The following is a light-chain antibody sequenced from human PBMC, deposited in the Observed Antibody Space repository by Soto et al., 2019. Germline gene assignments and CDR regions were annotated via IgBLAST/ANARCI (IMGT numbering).Light chain of an antibody. J-gene: IGKJ1*01. V-gene: IGKV3-20*01. CDR1: QSVSSSY. Sequence: EIVLTQSPGPLSLSPGERATLSCRASQSVSSSYLAWYQQKPGQAHRLLIYGASSRDTGIPDRFSGSGSGTDFTLTISRLEPEDFAVYYCQQYGSSRTVGQGPKVDIK. CDR3: QQYGSSRT. CDR2: GAS.